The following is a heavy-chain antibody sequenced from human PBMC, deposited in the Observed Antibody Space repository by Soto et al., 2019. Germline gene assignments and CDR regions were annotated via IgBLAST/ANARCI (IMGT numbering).Heavy chain of an antibody. CDR1: GFTFSSYS. J-gene: IGHJ6*02. Sequence: PGGSLRLSCAASGFTFSSYSMNWVRQAPGKGLEWVSSISSSSYIYYADSVKGRFTISRDNAKNSLYLQMNSLRAEDTAVYYCARVPRIAAAGTEDYYYGMDVWGQGTTVTV. CDR2: ISSSSYI. D-gene: IGHD6-13*01. V-gene: IGHV3-21*01. CDR3: ARVPRIAAAGTEDYYYGMDV.